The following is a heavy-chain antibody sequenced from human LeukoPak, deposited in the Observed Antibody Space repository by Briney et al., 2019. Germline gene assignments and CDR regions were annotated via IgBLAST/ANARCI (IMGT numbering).Heavy chain of an antibody. D-gene: IGHD2-2*01. V-gene: IGHV3-30*04. Sequence: GGSLRLSCAASGFTFSSYAMHWVRQAPGKGLEWVAVISYDGKNKYYVDSVKGRLTISRDNSKNTVFLEMNSLRVEDTAVYFCARDGLYQDSDGFDSESFDYWGQGTLVTVSS. J-gene: IGHJ4*02. CDR2: ISYDGKNK. CDR3: ARDGLYQDSDGFDSESFDY. CDR1: GFTFSSYA.